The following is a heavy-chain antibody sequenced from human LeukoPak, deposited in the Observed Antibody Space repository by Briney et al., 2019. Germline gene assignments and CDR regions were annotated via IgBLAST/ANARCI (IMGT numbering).Heavy chain of an antibody. CDR2: IYSGGST. CDR3: ARDPFNGRDGYNRGLDY. D-gene: IGHD5-24*01. Sequence: GGSLRLSCAASGFTVSSNYMSWVRQAPGKGLEWVSVIYSGGSTYYADSVKGRFTISRDNSKNTLYLQVNSLRAEDTAVYYCARDPFNGRDGYNRGLDYWGQGTLVTVSS. CDR1: GFTVSSNY. J-gene: IGHJ4*02. V-gene: IGHV3-66*01.